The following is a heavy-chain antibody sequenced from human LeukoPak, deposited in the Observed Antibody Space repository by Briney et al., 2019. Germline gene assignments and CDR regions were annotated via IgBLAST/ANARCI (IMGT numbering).Heavy chain of an antibody. D-gene: IGHD2-8*01. V-gene: IGHV3-21*01. CDR2: ISSSNSYI. J-gene: IGHJ3*02. Sequence: GGSLRLSCAASGFTFSIYTMNWVRQAPGKGLEWVSSISSSNSYIYYADSVKGRFTISRDNAKNSLYLQMNTLGAEDTALYYCARGGRANGVYDAFDIWGQGTIVTVSS. CDR1: GFTFSIYT. CDR3: ARGGRANGVYDAFDI.